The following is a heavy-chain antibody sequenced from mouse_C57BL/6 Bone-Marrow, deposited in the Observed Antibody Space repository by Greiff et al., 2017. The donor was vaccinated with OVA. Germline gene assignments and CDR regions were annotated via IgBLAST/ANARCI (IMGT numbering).Heavy chain of an antibody. V-gene: IGHV5-15*01. J-gene: IGHJ4*01. CDR1: GFTFSDYG. CDR3: ERRGYYHAMDY. CDR2: ISTLAYSI. D-gene: IGHD2-2*01. Sequence: EVKLVESGGGLVQPGGSLKLSCAASGFTFSDYGMAWVRQAPRKGLEWVAFISTLAYSIYYADTVTGRFTISRETAKNTLYLEMSSLRSEDADMYYCERRGYYHAMDYWGQGTSVTVSS.